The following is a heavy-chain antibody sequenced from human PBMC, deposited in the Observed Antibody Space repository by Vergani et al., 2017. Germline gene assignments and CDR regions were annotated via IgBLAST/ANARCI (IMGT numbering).Heavy chain of an antibody. CDR2: LLYSGTA. J-gene: IGHJ3*01. D-gene: IGHD5-24*01. V-gene: IGHV4-39*01. Sequence: QLQLQASGPGLVKPSETLSLTCSVSGVSIRTTSYYWGWIRQSPGKGLEWIGSLLYSGTAYYNPSLKSRVTISADTSKNQFSLRLNSVTAADTAVYSCARPLREGRDGYVTGAFDLWGQGTVVIVSS. CDR3: ARPLREGRDGYVTGAFDL. CDR1: GVSIRTTSYY.